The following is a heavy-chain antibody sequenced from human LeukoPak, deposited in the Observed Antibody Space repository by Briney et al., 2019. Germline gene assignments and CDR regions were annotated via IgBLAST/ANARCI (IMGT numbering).Heavy chain of an antibody. CDR3: AHNCAIAAAAKNPPADY. J-gene: IGHJ4*02. CDR2: IYWDDDK. V-gene: IGHV2-5*02. CDR1: GFSLSTSGVG. D-gene: IGHD6-13*01. Sequence: SGPTLVKPTQTLTLTCTFSGFSLSTSGVGVGWIRQPPGKALEWLALIYWDDDKRYSPSLKSRLTITKDTSKNQVVLTMTNMDPVDTATYYCAHNCAIAAAAKNPPADYWGQGTLVTVSS.